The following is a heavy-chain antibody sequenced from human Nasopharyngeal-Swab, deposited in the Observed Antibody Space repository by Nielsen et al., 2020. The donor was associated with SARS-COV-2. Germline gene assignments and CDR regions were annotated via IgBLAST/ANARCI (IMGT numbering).Heavy chain of an antibody. V-gene: IGHV1-24*01. J-gene: IGHJ4*02. CDR2: FDPEDGET. Sequence: ASVKVSCKVSGYTFTELSMHWVRQAPGKGLEWMGGFDPEDGETIYAQKFQGRVTMTEDTATDTAYMELSSLRSEDTAVYYCATGHLPLAYYDSSAHGWYWGQGTLVTVSS. CDR1: GYTFTELS. D-gene: IGHD3-22*01. CDR3: ATGHLPLAYYDSSAHGWY.